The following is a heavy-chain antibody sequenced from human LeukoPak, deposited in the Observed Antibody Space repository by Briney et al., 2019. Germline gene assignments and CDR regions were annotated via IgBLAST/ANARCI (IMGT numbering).Heavy chain of an antibody. Sequence: GASVKVSCQASGYTFTGYYMHWVRQAPGQGLEWMGWINPNSGDTNYAQKFQGRVTMTTDTSISTAYMEVNRLVFDDTAVYYCARGGQGAGAPRAFDIWGQGTMVTVSS. CDR2: INPNSGDT. CDR3: ARGGQGAGAPRAFDI. CDR1: GYTFTGYY. D-gene: IGHD6-13*01. J-gene: IGHJ3*02. V-gene: IGHV1-2*02.